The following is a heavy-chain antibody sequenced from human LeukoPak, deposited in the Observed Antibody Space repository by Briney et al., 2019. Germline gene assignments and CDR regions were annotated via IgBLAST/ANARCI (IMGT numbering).Heavy chain of an antibody. CDR2: ISSGGSTI. V-gene: IGHV3-48*03. CDR3: AREGSPYY. CDR1: GFTFSSYE. J-gene: IGHJ4*02. Sequence: GGSLRLSCAASGFTFSSYEMNWVRQAPGKGLEWVSYISSGGSTIYYADSVKGRFPISRDNTRYSLYLQMNRLRAEDTAVYYCAREGSPYYWGQGTLVTVSS.